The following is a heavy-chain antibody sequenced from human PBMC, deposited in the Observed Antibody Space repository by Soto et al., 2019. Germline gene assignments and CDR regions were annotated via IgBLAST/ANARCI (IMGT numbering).Heavy chain of an antibody. CDR2: ISYDGSNK. CDR1: GFTFSSYG. Sequence: QVQLVASGGGVVQPGRSLRLSCAASGFTFSSYGMHWVRQAPGTGLEWVAVISYDGSNKYYADSVKGRFTISRDNSNNPLYRQMNSLRGEDTAVYYCAKASDSRGDYSPRNPYIDYGGQGTLVTVAS. CDR3: AKASDSRGDYSPRNPYIDY. J-gene: IGHJ4*02. V-gene: IGHV3-30*18. D-gene: IGHD3-22*01.